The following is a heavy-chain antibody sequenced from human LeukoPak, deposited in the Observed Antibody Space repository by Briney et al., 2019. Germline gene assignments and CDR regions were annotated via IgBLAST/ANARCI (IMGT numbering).Heavy chain of an antibody. D-gene: IGHD2-2*01. CDR3: ARDGVVVVPAGRYYYYYYGMDV. V-gene: IGHV4-34*01. J-gene: IGHJ6*02. CDR1: GGSFSGYY. Sequence: SETLSLTCAVYGGSFSGYYWSWIRQPPGKGLEWIGEINHSGSTNYNPSLKSRVTISVDTSKNQFSLKLSSVTAEDTAVYYCARDGVVVVPAGRYYYYYYGMDVWGQGTTVTVSS. CDR2: INHSGST.